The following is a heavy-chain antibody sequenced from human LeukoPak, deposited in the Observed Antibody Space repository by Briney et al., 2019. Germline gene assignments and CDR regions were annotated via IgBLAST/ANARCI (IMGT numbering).Heavy chain of an antibody. CDR1: GFTFSNAW. CDR2: ISGSGGST. V-gene: IGHV3-23*01. Sequence: GGSLRLSCAVSGFTFSNAWMSWVRQAPGKGLEWVSTISGSGGSTDYAESVKGRFTISRDNSKNTLYLQMNSLRAEDTAVYYCAKEQQLWLLGYFDYWGQGALVTVSS. CDR3: AKEQQLWLLGYFDY. J-gene: IGHJ4*02. D-gene: IGHD5-18*01.